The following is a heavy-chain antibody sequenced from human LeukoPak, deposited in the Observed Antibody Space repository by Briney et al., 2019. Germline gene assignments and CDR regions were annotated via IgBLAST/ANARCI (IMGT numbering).Heavy chain of an antibody. Sequence: ASVKVSCKASGYTFTGYYMHLVRQAPRQGLEWMGWINPNSGGTNYAQKFQGRVTMTRDTSISTAYMELSRLRSDDTAVYYCAREDSSGWHGSDYWGQGTLVTVSS. J-gene: IGHJ4*02. CDR2: INPNSGGT. CDR1: GYTFTGYY. V-gene: IGHV1-2*02. D-gene: IGHD6-19*01. CDR3: AREDSSGWHGSDY.